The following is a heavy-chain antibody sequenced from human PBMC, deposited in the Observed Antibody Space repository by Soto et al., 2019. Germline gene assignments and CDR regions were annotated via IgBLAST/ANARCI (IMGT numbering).Heavy chain of an antibody. CDR1: GFTFSSYA. CDR2: ISYDGSNK. D-gene: IGHD6-6*01. V-gene: IGHV3-30-3*01. J-gene: IGHJ4*02. CDR3: ARLIRGYSRSPPDY. Sequence: QVQLVESGGGVVQPGRSLRLSCAASGFTFSSYAMHWVRQAPGKGLEWVAVISYDGSNKYYADSVKGRFTISRDNSKNTLYLQMNSLRAEDTAVYYCARLIRGYSRSPPDYWGQGTLVTVSS.